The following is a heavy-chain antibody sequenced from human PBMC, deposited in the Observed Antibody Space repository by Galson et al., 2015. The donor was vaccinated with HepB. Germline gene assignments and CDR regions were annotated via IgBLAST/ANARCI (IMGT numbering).Heavy chain of an antibody. J-gene: IGHJ4*02. V-gene: IGHV3-23*01. CDR1: GFTFSSYA. CDR3: AKDNPFHYSSGWYGALDD. Sequence: SLRLSCAASGFTFSSYAMSWVRQAPGKGLEWVSAISGSGGSTYYADSVKGRFTISRDNSKNTLYLQMNSLRAEDTAVYYCAKDNPFHYSSGWYGALDDWGQGTLVTVSS. D-gene: IGHD6-19*01. CDR2: ISGSGGST.